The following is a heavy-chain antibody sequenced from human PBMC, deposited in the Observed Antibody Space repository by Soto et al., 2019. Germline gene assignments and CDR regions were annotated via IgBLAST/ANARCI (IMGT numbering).Heavy chain of an antibody. V-gene: IGHV1-69*12. D-gene: IGHD2-15*01. CDR3: ASVETQRYYYGMDV. CDR1: GGTFSSYA. CDR2: IIPIFGTA. J-gene: IGHJ6*02. Sequence: QVQLVQSGAEVKKPGSSVKVNCKASGGTFSSYAISWVRQAPGQGLEWMGGIIPIFGTADYAQKFQGRVTTTADESTSTAYMELSSLRSEDTAVYYCASVETQRYYYGMDVWGQGTTGTVSS.